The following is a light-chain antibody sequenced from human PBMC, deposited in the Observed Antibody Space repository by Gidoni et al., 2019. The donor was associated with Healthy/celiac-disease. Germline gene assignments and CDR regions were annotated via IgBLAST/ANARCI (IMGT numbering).Light chain of an antibody. V-gene: IGKV1-9*01. Sequence: DIQLTQSPSFLSASVGDRVTITCRASQGISSYLAWYQQKPGKAPKLLIYAASTLQSGVPSRFSGSGSGTEFTLTISSLQPEDFATYYCQQLNSYPPLVTFGPGTKVEIK. CDR2: AAS. CDR1: QGISSY. J-gene: IGKJ3*01. CDR3: QQLNSYPPLVT.